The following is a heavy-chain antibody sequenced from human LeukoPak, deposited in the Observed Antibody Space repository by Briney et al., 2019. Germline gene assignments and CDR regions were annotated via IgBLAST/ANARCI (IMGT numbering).Heavy chain of an antibody. CDR1: GYTLTDYY. J-gene: IGHJ4*02. D-gene: IGHD4-11*01. V-gene: IGHV1-2*02. Sequence: SVKVSCKASGYTLTDYYIHWVRQAPGQGLEWMGWINPNSGVTNYAQKFQGRVTLTRDTPISTAYMEVSRLRSDDTAVYYCARAHMTTVTLGDYWGQGSLVTVSS. CDR3: ARAHMTTVTLGDY. CDR2: INPNSGVT.